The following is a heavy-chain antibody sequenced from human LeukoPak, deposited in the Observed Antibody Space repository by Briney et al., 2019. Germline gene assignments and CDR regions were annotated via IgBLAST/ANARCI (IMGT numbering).Heavy chain of an antibody. CDR2: IGGSGAST. J-gene: IGHJ6*02. CDR3: ARRLSPDYYDSGRLPRGYGMDV. V-gene: IGHV3-23*01. CDR1: GFTFRTYT. D-gene: IGHD3-10*01. Sequence: GGSLRLSCAASGFTFRTYTMNWVRQAPGKGLEWVSTIGGSGASTYCGDSVKGRFAISRDNSKNMLFLDMNSLKAEDTAIYYCARRLSPDYYDSGRLPRGYGMDVWGQGTKVTVSS.